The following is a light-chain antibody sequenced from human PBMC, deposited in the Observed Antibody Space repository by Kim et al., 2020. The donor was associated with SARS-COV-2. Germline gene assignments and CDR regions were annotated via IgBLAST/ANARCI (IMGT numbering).Light chain of an antibody. J-gene: IGKJ2*01. Sequence: DIQMTQSPSALSASVGDRVNITCRASQTISSWLAWYQQKPGKAPNLLIYKASSLESGVPSRFSGSGSGTEFTLTISSLQPDDFATYYCQQYNSYPYTFGQGTKLEI. CDR1: QTISSW. CDR2: KAS. V-gene: IGKV1-5*03. CDR3: QQYNSYPYT.